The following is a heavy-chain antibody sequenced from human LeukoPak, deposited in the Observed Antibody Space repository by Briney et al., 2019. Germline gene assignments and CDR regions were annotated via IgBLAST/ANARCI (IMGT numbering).Heavy chain of an antibody. D-gene: IGHD3/OR15-3a*01. CDR2: IRSKSDGGTT. CDR1: GLTFGNYG. Sequence: GGSLRLSCVASGLTFGNYGMNWVRQAPGKGLEWLGLIRSKSDGGTTEYAEPVKGRFSISRDDSTRTLYLEMDSLKTEDTAVYYCTTWTSYWGQGTLVTVSS. V-gene: IGHV3-15*01. J-gene: IGHJ4*02. CDR3: TTWTSY.